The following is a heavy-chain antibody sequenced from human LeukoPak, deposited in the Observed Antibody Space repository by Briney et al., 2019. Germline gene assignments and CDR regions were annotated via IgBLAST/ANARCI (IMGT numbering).Heavy chain of an antibody. CDR2: IYSGGST. CDR3: ARDFSVSGVDY. J-gene: IGHJ4*02. V-gene: IGHV3-66*01. CDR1: GFTVSSNY. D-gene: IGHD3-10*01. Sequence: GGSLRLSCAASGFTVSSNYMSWVRQAPGKGLEWVSVIYSGGSTYYADSVKGRFTISRDNSKNTLYLQMNSLRAEDTAVYYCARDFSVSGVDYWGQGTLVTVSS.